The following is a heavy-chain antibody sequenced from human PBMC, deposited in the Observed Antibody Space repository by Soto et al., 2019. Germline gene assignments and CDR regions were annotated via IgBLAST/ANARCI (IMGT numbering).Heavy chain of an antibody. J-gene: IGHJ4*02. V-gene: IGHV3-33*01. CDR3: ARDREQWLVGYYFDY. CDR1: EFTFSRYG. Sequence: QVQLVESGGGVVQPGRSLRLSCAASEFTFSRYGMHWVRQAPGRGLEWVAVIWYDGSNIYYADSVKGRFTISRDNSKDTLDLQMNSLRAEDTAVYYCARDREQWLVGYYFDYWGQGTLVTVSS. D-gene: IGHD6-19*01. CDR2: IWYDGSNI.